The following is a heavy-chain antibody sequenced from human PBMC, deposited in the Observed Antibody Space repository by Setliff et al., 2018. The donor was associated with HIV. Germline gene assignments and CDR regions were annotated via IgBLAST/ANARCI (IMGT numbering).Heavy chain of an antibody. D-gene: IGHD3-10*01. CDR2: IYDSGVT. CDR3: ARDRHYYGSGSYGP. V-gene: IGHV4-4*07. CDR1: GGSFNNYH. J-gene: IGHJ5*02. Sequence: PSETLSLTCTVSGGSFNNYHWSWIRQPAGKGLEWIGRIYDSGVTNYKPSLKSRVTMSIDKSNNQFSLYLTSVTAADTAIYYCARDRHYYGSGSYGPWGQGILVTVSS.